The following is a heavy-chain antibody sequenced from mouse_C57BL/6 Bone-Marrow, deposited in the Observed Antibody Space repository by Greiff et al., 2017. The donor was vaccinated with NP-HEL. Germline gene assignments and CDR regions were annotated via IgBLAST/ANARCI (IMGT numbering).Heavy chain of an antibody. CDR1: GFTFSSYA. CDR3: ARVPPTARYFDV. CDR2: ISDGGSYT. J-gene: IGHJ1*03. V-gene: IGHV5-4*01. Sequence: EVHLVESGGGLVKPGGSLKLSCAASGFTFSSYAMSWVRQTPEKRLEWVATISDGGSYTYYPDNVKGRFTISRDNAKNNLYLQMSHLKSEDTAMYYCARVPPTARYFDVGGTGTTVTVSS.